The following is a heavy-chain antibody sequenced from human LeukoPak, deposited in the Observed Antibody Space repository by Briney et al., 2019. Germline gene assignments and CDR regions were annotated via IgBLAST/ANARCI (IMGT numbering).Heavy chain of an antibody. CDR2: INAGNGNT. Sequence: ASVKVSCKASGYTFTTYAIHWVRQAPGQRPEWMGWINAGNGNTKYSQKFQGRVTITRDTSASTAYMELSSLRSEDTAVYYCARDVVIPQYYFDYWGQGTLVTVSS. CDR3: ARDVVIPQYYFDY. J-gene: IGHJ4*02. D-gene: IGHD3-16*02. V-gene: IGHV1-3*01. CDR1: GYTFTTYA.